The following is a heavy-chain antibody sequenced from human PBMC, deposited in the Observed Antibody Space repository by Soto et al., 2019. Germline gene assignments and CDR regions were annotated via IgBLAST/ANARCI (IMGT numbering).Heavy chain of an antibody. CDR2: TYYRSKWYN. CDR1: GDSVSSNSAP. D-gene: IGHD3-10*01. J-gene: IGHJ3*02. Sequence: QVLLQQSGPGLVKPSQTLSLTCAISGDSVSSNSAPWNWIRQSPSRGLEWLGRTYYRSKWYNDYAVSVKSRITINPDTYKNQFSLQLNSVTPEDTDVYYCARGSGSYYNGATNEAFDIWGQGTMVTVSS. V-gene: IGHV6-1*01. CDR3: ARGSGSYYNGATNEAFDI.